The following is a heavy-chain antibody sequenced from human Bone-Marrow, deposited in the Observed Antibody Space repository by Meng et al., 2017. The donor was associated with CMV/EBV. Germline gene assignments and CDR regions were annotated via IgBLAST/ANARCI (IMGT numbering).Heavy chain of an antibody. CDR2: ISGSGDST. J-gene: IGHJ6*02. CDR1: GFTFSTYA. Sequence: GESLKISCAASGFTFSTYAMTWVRQAPGKGLEWVSTISGSGDSTYSADSVKGRFTISRDNAKNSLYLEMNSLRGEDTALYYCARDLGYSSNWFYGMDVWGQGTTVTVSS. V-gene: IGHV3-23*01. CDR3: ARDLGYSSNWFYGMDV. D-gene: IGHD5-12*01.